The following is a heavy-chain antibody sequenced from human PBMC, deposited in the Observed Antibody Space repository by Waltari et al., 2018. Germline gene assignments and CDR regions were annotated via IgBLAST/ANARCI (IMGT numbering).Heavy chain of an antibody. J-gene: IGHJ4*02. CDR3: AKGSRGYTNYFFDS. D-gene: IGHD3-16*02. CDR2: ISGGGATQ. Sequence: EVQLLESAGGLVQPGEALRLSCAASGFSFMGFARHWVRQAPGEGLECVASISGGGATQFYADSVKGRFTIVRDNSRDTVYLQMNSLRVDDSAVYYCAKGSRGYTNYFFDSWGQGTLVSVSS. V-gene: IGHV3-23*01. CDR1: GFSFMGFA.